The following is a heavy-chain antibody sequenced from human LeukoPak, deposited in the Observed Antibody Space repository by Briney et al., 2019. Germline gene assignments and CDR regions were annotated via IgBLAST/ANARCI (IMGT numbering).Heavy chain of an antibody. J-gene: IGHJ4*02. CDR1: GYTFTDYY. D-gene: IGHD6-19*01. CDR3: ARDYSSGWYVY. Sequence: ASVRVSCKASGYTFTDYYMHWVRQAPGQGLEWMGRINPYSGGTNYAQKFQGRVTMTRDTSISTAYMELSRLKSDDTAVYYCARDYSSGWYVYWGQGTLVTVSS. V-gene: IGHV1-2*06. CDR2: INPYSGGT.